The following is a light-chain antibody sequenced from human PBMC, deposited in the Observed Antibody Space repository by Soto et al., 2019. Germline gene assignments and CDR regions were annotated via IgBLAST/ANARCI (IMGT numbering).Light chain of an antibody. V-gene: IGKV3-11*01. CDR3: QQRSDWPRT. J-gene: IGKJ1*01. Sequence: EIVLTQSPATLSLSPGERATLSCRASQSLSSYLAWYQQKPGQAPRLLIYGASSRATGIPDRFSGSGPGTDFSLTISSLEPEDFAVYYCQQRSDWPRTFGQGTKVDIK. CDR1: QSLSSY. CDR2: GAS.